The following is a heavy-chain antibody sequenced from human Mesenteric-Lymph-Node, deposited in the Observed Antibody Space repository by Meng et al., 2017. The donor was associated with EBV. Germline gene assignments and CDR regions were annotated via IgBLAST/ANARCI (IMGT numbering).Heavy chain of an antibody. J-gene: IGHJ4*02. V-gene: IGHV4-34*01. CDR1: GGSFSGYY. CDR3: ARLARGDNIWGTYRYFDY. D-gene: IGHD3-16*02. CDR2: INDSGST. Sequence: VGLKQWGAVLLKPSETPSLSFAVFGGSFSGYYWNWIRQPPGKGLEWIGEINDSGSTNYNPSLKSRVTISLDTSKNQFSLKLSSVTAADTAVYYCARLARGDNIWGTYRYFDYWGQGTLVTVSS.